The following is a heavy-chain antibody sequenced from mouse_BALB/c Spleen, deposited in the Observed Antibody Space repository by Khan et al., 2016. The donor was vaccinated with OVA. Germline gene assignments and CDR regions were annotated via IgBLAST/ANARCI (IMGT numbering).Heavy chain of an antibody. V-gene: IGHV3-2*02. CDR2: ISYSGVT. CDR3: ARGNYYGYYVDY. Sequence: VQLKESGPGLVKPSQSLSLTCTVTGYSITSGYAWNWIRQFPGNKLEWMGYISYSGVTSYTPSLKSRISITRDTSKNQFFLQLHSVTTEDTATYYCARGNYYGYYVDYWGQGSTLT. J-gene: IGHJ2*01. CDR1: GYSITSGYA. D-gene: IGHD1-1*01.